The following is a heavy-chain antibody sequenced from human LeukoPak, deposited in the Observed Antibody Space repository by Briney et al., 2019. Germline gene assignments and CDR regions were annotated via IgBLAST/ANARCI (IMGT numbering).Heavy chain of an antibody. CDR3: ARGLDYGDYFDY. V-gene: IGHV3-23*01. D-gene: IGHD4-17*01. CDR2: ISGSGGST. CDR1: GFTFSSYA. Sequence: GGSLRLSCAASGFTFSSYAMSWVRQAPGKGLEWVSAISGSGGSTYYADSVKGRFTISRDNSKNTLYLQMNSLRAEDTAVYYCARGLDYGDYFDYWGQGTLVTVSS. J-gene: IGHJ4*02.